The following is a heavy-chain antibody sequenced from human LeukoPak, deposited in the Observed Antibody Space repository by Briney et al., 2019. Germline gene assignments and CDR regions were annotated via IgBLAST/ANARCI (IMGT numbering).Heavy chain of an antibody. CDR2: IYSGGST. J-gene: IGHJ4*02. CDR3: ASGKATAMAQGY. CDR1: GFTVSSNY. V-gene: IGHV3-53*01. Sequence: GGSLRLSCAASGFTVSSNYMSWVRQAPGKGLEWVSVIYSGGSTYYADSVKGRFTISRDNSKNTLYLQMNSLRADDTAVCYCASGKATAMAQGYWGQGTLVTVPS. D-gene: IGHD5-18*01.